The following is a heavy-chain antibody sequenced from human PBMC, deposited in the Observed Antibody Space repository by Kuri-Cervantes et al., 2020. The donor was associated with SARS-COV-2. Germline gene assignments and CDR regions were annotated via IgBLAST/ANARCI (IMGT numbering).Heavy chain of an antibody. CDR3: ARARYSSSWYWFDP. D-gene: IGHD6-13*01. J-gene: IGHJ5*02. Sequence: SVKASCKASGGTFSSYTISWVRQAPGQGLEWMGRIIPILGIANYAQKFQGRVTITADKSTSTAYMELSSLRSEDTAGYYCARARYSSSWYWFDPWGQGTLVTVSS. CDR2: IIPILGIA. CDR1: GGTFSSYT. V-gene: IGHV1-69*02.